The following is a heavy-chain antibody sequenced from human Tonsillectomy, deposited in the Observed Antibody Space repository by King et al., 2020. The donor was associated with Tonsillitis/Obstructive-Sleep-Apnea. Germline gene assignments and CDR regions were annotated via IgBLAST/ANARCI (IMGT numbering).Heavy chain of an antibody. Sequence: VQLVESGAEVKKPGESLKISCKGCGYSFTDYWIGWVRQMPGKGLEWMGIIYPGDSNTRYSPSFQGQVTISADKSTNTAYLQWSSLKASDTAMYYCAKVKDDTVMVNPLYFYYMDVWGKGTTVIVSS. V-gene: IGHV5-51*01. CDR3: AKVKDDTVMVNPLYFYYMDV. J-gene: IGHJ6*03. CDR1: GYSFTDYW. CDR2: IYPGDSNT. D-gene: IGHD5-18*01.